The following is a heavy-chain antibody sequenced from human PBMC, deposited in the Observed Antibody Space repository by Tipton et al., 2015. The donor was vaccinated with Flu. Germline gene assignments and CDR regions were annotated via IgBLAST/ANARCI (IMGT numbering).Heavy chain of an antibody. Sequence: TLSLTCTVSGGSISSYYWSWIRQPPGKGLEWIGYIYCSGSTNYNPSLKSRVTISVDTSKNQFSLKLSSVTAADTAVYYCARELGATGEGFDYWGQGTLVTVSS. CDR3: ARELGATGEGFDY. CDR2: IYCSGST. J-gene: IGHJ4*02. CDR1: GGSISSYY. V-gene: IGHV4-59*01. D-gene: IGHD1-26*01.